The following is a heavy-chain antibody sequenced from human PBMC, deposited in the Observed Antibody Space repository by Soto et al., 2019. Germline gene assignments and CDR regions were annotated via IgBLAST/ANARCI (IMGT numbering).Heavy chain of an antibody. D-gene: IGHD3-22*01. CDR2: ISGSGGST. CDR1: GFTFSSYA. J-gene: IGHJ3*02. V-gene: IGHV3-23*01. Sequence: GASVKVSCKASGFTFSSYAMSWVRQAPGKGLEWVSAISGSGGSTYYADSVKGRFTISRDNSKNTLYLQMNSLRAEDTAVYYCAKDLYYDSSGYYYHDAFDIWGQGTMVTVSS. CDR3: AKDLYYDSSGYYYHDAFDI.